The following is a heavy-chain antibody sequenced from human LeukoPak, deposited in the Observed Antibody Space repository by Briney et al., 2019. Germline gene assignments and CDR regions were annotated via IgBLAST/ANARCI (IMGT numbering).Heavy chain of an antibody. CDR3: TTELAGSADY. CDR2: IKSKTDGGTT. D-gene: IGHD6-19*01. CDR1: GFTFSSYA. V-gene: IGHV3-15*01. J-gene: IGHJ4*02. Sequence: GGSLRLSCAASGFTFSSYAMSWVRQAPGKGLEWVGRIKSKTDGGTTDYAAPVKGRFTISRDDSKNTLYLQMNSLKTEDTAVYYCTTELAGSADYWGQGTLVTVSS.